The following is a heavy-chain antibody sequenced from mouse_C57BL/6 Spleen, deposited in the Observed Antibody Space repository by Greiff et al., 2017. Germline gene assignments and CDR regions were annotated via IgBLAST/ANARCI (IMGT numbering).Heavy chain of an antibody. D-gene: IGHD3-2*02. Sequence: QVQLQQSGAELVRPGSSVKLSCKASGYTFTSYWMDWVKQRPGQGLEWIGNIYPSDSETHYNQKFKDKATLTVDKSSSTAYMQLSSLTSEDSAVYYCARQTAQALGGYYFDYWGQGTTLTVSS. CDR2: IYPSDSET. J-gene: IGHJ2*01. V-gene: IGHV1-61*01. CDR3: ARQTAQALGGYYFDY. CDR1: GYTFTSYW.